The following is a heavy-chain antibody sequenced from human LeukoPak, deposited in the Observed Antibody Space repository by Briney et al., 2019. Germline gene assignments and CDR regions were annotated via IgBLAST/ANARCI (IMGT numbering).Heavy chain of an antibody. V-gene: IGHV3-64*01. Sequence: PGGSLRLSCAASGFTFSSYGMHWVRQAPGKGLEYVSALSENGGRTYYANSVKGRFTNSRDNSKNTLYLQMDSLRADDMAVYYCGGGGVGGGGFDIWGQGTMVTVSS. D-gene: IGHD3-16*01. CDR3: GGGGVGGGGFDI. CDR2: LSENGGRT. CDR1: GFTFSSYG. J-gene: IGHJ3*02.